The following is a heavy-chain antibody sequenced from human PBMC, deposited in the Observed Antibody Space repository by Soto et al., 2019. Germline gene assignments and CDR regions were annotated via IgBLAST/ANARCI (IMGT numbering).Heavy chain of an antibody. CDR2: VSKDGSVK. D-gene: IGHD3-10*01. V-gene: IGHV3-30-3*01. J-gene: IGHJ4*02. CDR3: VRSRSGAVADSFDL. Sequence: QTGGSLRLSCERSGFTFSRHALHWVRQAPGKGMEWVAVVSKDGSVKYWIESVKCRFTLSRDNSKNTVYLEMNSLRPEDTGVYYCVRSRSGAVADSFDLWGQGTLVTVSS. CDR1: GFTFSRHA.